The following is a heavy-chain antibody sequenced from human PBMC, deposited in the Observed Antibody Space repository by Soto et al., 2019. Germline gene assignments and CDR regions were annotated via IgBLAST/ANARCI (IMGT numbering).Heavy chain of an antibody. CDR2: ISYDGSNK. Sequence: GGSLRLSCAASGFTFSSYAMHWVRQAPGKGLEWVAVISYDGSNKYYADSVEGRFTISRDNSKNTLYLQMNSLRAEDTAVYYCARDVATGYSHLATYYGVDVWGQGTTVTISS. CDR1: GFTFSSYA. V-gene: IGHV3-30-3*01. J-gene: IGHJ6*02. D-gene: IGHD5-18*01. CDR3: ARDVATGYSHLATYYGVDV.